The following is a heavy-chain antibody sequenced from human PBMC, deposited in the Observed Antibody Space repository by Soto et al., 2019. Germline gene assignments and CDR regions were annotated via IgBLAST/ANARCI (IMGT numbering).Heavy chain of an antibody. J-gene: IGHJ4*01. Sequence: GGSLRRSCADSGFTFSSYSMNWVRQAPGKGLEWVSYISSSSSTIYYADSVKGRFTISRDNAKNSLYLQMNSLRDEDTAVYYCARSYYDSSGYYSGFDYWGHGTLVTVSS. CDR1: GFTFSSYS. V-gene: IGHV3-48*02. CDR2: ISSSSSTI. D-gene: IGHD3-22*01. CDR3: ARSYYDSSGYYSGFDY.